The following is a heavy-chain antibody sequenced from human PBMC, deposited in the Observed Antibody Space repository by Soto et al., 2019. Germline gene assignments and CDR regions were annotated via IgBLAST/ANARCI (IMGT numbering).Heavy chain of an antibody. D-gene: IGHD2-21*02. V-gene: IGHV1-2*02. Sequence: AAVKLSCKSSGDSFLAYYMHWVRQAPGQELEWMGFINPISGATNFAERFQGRVTMTSDTSISTFYMEIKRLNSDDTAVYFCANDTRCGDYENXFAYWGHRHLVT. CDR1: GDSFLAYY. CDR2: INPISGAT. CDR3: ANDTRCGDYENXFAY. J-gene: IGHJ4*01.